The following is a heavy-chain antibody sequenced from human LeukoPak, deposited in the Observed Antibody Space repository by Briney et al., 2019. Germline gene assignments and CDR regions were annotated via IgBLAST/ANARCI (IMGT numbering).Heavy chain of an antibody. CDR3: AREGACSGSYCFDY. V-gene: IGHV1-2*02. CDR2: INPNSGGT. J-gene: IGHJ4*02. CDR1: RHTFTAYY. Sequence: SVKPSCNAARHTFTAYYMHGVPQSPRLGRRCLGWINPNSGGTNYAQKFQGRVTMTRDTSISTAYMELSRLRSDDTAVYYCAREGACSGSYCFDYWGQGTLVTVSS. D-gene: IGHD3-10*02.